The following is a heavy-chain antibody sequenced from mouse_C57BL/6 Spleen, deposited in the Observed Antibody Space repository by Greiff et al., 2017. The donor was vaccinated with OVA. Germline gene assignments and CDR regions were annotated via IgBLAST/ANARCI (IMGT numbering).Heavy chain of an antibody. CDR1: GYTFTDYN. CDR2: INPNNGGT. J-gene: IGHJ4*01. CDR3: ARGLNLLLRPLYAMDY. D-gene: IGHD1-1*01. V-gene: IGHV1-18*01. Sequence: VQLQQSGPELVKPGASVKIPCKASGYTFTDYNMDWVKQSHGKSLEWIGDINPNNGGTIYNQKFKGKATLTVDKSYSTAYMELRSLTSEDTAVYYCARGLNLLLRPLYAMDYWGQGTSVTVSS.